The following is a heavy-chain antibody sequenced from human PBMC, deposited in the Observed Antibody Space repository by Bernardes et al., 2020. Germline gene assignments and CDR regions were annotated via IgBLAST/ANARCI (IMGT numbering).Heavy chain of an antibody. CDR2: IYYSGST. D-gene: IGHD5-12*01. V-gene: IGHV4-59*01. J-gene: IGHJ2*01. Sequence: SETLSLTCTVSGGSISSYYWSWIRQPPGKGLEWSGYIYYSGSTNYNPSLKSRVTISVDTSKNQFSLKLSSVTAADTAVYYCARGKRWLQFYWYFDLWGRGTLVTVSS. CDR1: GGSISSYY. CDR3: ARGKRWLQFYWYFDL.